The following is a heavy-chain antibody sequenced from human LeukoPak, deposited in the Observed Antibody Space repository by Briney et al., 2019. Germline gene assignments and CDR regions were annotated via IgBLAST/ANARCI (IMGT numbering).Heavy chain of an antibody. V-gene: IGHV1-8*01. Sequence: ASVKVSCKASGYTFTNYDNNCVRQATGQGLEWMGWMNPNSGNTGYAQKFQGRVTMTRNTSITTAYMELSRLRSEDTAVYYCVRMGDKVSWGQGTLVTVSS. CDR2: MNPNSGNT. J-gene: IGHJ5*02. D-gene: IGHD5/OR15-5a*01. CDR3: VRMGDKVS. CDR1: GYTFTNYD.